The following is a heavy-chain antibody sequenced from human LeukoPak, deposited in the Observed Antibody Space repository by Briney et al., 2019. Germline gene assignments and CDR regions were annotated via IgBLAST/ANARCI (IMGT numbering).Heavy chain of an antibody. V-gene: IGHV3-66*01. CDR2: IYSGGST. CDR3: ARIGIAVAGTSFGGDAFDI. D-gene: IGHD6-19*01. CDR1: GFTVSSNY. J-gene: IGHJ3*02. Sequence: GGSLRLSCAASGFTVSSNYMSWVRQAPGKGLEWVSVIYSGGSTYYADSVKGRFTISRDNSKNTLYLQMNSLRAEDTAVYYCARIGIAVAGTSFGGDAFDIWGQGTMVTVSS.